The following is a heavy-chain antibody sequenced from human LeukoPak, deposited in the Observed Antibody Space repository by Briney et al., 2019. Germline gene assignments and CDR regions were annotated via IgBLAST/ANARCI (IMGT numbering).Heavy chain of an antibody. J-gene: IGHJ4*02. CDR3: ARDHNYAFDN. D-gene: IGHD1-1*01. V-gene: IGHV3-48*01. CDR2: IVIDSGNT. CDR1: GFPFIEYS. Sequence: GGSLSFSCTASGFPFIEYSMNWVRPAPGKGLEGISYIVIDSGNTKYADSVRGRFTISADKAKNSLYLQMNSLRVEDTAVYYCARDHNYAFDNWGQGTLVSVAS.